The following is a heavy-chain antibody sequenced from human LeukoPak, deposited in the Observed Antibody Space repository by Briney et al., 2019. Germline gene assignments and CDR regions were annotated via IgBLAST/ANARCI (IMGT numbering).Heavy chain of an antibody. Sequence: PGGSLRLSCAASGFSFDDYGMNWVRQAPGKGLEWVCRINANGASTAYADSVKGRFTISRDNAKNSLYLQMNSLRAEDTAVYYCARVPRMVRGVIKTYYDYWGQGTLVTVSS. CDR3: ARVPRMVRGVIKTYYDY. CDR1: GFSFDDYG. V-gene: IGHV3-20*04. D-gene: IGHD3-10*01. J-gene: IGHJ4*02. CDR2: INANGAST.